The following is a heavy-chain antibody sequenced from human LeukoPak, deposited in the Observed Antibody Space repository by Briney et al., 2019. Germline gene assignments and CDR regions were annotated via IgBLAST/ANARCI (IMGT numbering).Heavy chain of an antibody. J-gene: IGHJ3*02. CDR2: IIPILGIA. V-gene: IGHV1-69*04. CDR1: GGTFSSYT. CDR3: ARDPTSYYYGSGSYFLRDKNAFDI. D-gene: IGHD3-10*01. Sequence: SVKVSCKASGGTFSSYTISWVRQAPGQGLEWMGRIIPILGIANYAQKFQGRVTITADKSTSTAYMELSSLRPEDTAVYYCARDPTSYYYGSGSYFLRDKNAFDIWGQGTMVTVSS.